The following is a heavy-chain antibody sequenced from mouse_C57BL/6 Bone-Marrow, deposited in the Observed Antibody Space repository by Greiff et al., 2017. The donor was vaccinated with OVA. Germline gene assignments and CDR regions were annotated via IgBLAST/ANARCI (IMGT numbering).Heavy chain of an antibody. Sequence: EVQLQQSGAELVRPGASVKLSCTASGFNIKDDYMHWVKQRPEQGLEWIGWIDPENGATEYASKFQGKATITADTSSNTAYLQLSSLTSEDTAVYYYTTIDAMNYWGQGTSVTVSS. V-gene: IGHV14-4*01. CDR1: GFNIKDDY. J-gene: IGHJ4*01. CDR3: TTIDAMNY. CDR2: IDPENGAT.